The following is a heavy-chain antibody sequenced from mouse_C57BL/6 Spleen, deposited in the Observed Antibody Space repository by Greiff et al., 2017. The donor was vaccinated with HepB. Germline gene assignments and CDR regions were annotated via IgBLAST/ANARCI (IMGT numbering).Heavy chain of an antibody. D-gene: IGHD1-1*01. V-gene: IGHV1-76*01. J-gene: IGHJ3*01. CDR1: GYTFTDYY. Sequence: VQLQQSGAELVRPGASVKLSCKASGYTFTDYYINWVKQRPGQGLEWIARIYPGSGNTYYNEKFKGKATLTAEKSSSTAYMQLSSLTSEDSAVYFCAGSSPFAYWGQGTLVTVSA. CDR2: IYPGSGNT. CDR3: AGSSPFAY.